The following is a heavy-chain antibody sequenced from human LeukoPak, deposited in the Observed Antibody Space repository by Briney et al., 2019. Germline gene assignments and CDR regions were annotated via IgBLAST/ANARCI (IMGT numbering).Heavy chain of an antibody. CDR3: ARYCSGGSCYTDAFDI. CDR1: GGSISSYY. V-gene: IGHV4-59*01. Sequence: SETLSLTCTVSGGSISSYYWSWIRQPPGKGLEWIGYIYYSGSTNYNPSLKSRVTISVDTSKNQFSLELSSVTAADTAVYYCARYCSGGSCYTDAFDIWGQGTMVTVSS. J-gene: IGHJ3*02. CDR2: IYYSGST. D-gene: IGHD2-15*01.